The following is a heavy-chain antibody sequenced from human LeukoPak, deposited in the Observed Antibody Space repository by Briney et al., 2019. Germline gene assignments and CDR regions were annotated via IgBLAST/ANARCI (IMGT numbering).Heavy chain of an antibody. Sequence: GGSLRLSCVASGFTFSTYTMTWVRQVPGKGLEWVSSISRGSTYIYYADSVRGRFTVSRDNANMSLSLQMNSLRAEDTAVYYCARDADADKGGDFWGQGVLVTVSS. J-gene: IGHJ4*02. V-gene: IGHV3-21*01. D-gene: IGHD3-16*01. CDR1: GFTFSTYT. CDR2: ISRGSTYI. CDR3: ARDADADKGGDF.